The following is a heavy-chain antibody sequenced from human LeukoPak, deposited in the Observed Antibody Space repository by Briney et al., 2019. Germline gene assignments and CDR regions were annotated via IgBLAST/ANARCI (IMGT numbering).Heavy chain of an antibody. CDR1: GFTFSSYS. CDR2: ISSSSSYI. V-gene: IGHV3-21*01. D-gene: IGHD2-2*01. J-gene: IGHJ4*02. Sequence: GGSLRLSCAASGFTFSSYSMNWVRQAPGKGLEWVSSISSSSSYIYYADSVKGRFTISRDNAKNSLYLQMNSLRAEDTAVYYCARVEVPAALDPYYFDYWGQGTLVTVSS. CDR3: ARVEVPAALDPYYFDY.